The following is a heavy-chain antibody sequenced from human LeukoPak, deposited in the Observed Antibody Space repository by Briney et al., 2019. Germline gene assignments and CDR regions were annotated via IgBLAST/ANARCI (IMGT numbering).Heavy chain of an antibody. CDR3: ARDAPYGDFWFDP. Sequence: SEILSLTCTVSGGSISSYYWSWIRQPAGKGLEWIGRIFSSGITKYNPSLKSRVTMSVDTSKNQFSLRLSSVTAADTAVHYCARDAPYGDFWFDPWGQGTLVTVSS. CDR1: GGSISSYY. D-gene: IGHD4-17*01. CDR2: IFSSGIT. V-gene: IGHV4-4*07. J-gene: IGHJ5*02.